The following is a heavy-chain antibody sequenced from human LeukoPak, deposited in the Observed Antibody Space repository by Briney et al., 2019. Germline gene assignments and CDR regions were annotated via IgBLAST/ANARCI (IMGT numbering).Heavy chain of an antibody. CDR2: INHSGST. CDR1: GGSFSGYY. V-gene: IGHV4-34*01. CDR3: ARFNVVRGGYYFDY. D-gene: IGHD3-10*01. J-gene: IGHJ4*02. Sequence: SETLSLTCAVYGGSFSGYYWSWIRQPPGKGLEWIGEINHSGSTNYNPSRKSRVTISVDTSKNQFSLKLSSVTAADTAVYYCARFNVVRGGYYFDYWGQGTLVTVSS.